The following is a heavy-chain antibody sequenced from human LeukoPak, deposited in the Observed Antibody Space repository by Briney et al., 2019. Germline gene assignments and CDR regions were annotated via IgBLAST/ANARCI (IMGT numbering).Heavy chain of an antibody. Sequence: GGSLRLSCAASGFTFSSYSMNWVRQAPGKGLEWVSSISSSSSYIYYADSMKGRFTISRDNAKNSLYLQMNSLRAEDTAVYYCLLVGYCSSTSCYGWGQGTLVTVSS. CDR2: ISSSSSYI. CDR3: LLVGYCSSTSCYG. J-gene: IGHJ4*02. V-gene: IGHV3-21*01. CDR1: GFTFSSYS. D-gene: IGHD2-2*01.